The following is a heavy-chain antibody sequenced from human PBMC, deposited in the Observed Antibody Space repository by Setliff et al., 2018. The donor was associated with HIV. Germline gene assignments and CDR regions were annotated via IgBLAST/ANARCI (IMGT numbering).Heavy chain of an antibody. CDR2: IVVGSANT. Sequence: ASVPVSCKASGFTFTSSVVQWVRQARGQRLEWIGWIVVGSANTNYAQKFQERVTITRDLSTSSAYMDLSSLRSEDTAVYYCAKEGHSILRYINWLSAEWLDYWGQGTLVTVSS. CDR1: GFTFTSSV. J-gene: IGHJ4*02. CDR3: AKEGHSILRYINWLSAEWLDY. D-gene: IGHD3-9*01. V-gene: IGHV1-58*01.